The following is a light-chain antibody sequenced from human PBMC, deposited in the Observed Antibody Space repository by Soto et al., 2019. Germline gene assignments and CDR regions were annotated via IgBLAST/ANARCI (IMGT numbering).Light chain of an antibody. CDR1: QSPLHTDGYNY. CDR3: MQSLQTPRT. V-gene: IGKV2-28*01. CDR2: LGS. Sequence: DIVMTQSPLSLPVTPGEPASISCRSSQSPLHTDGYNYLDWYLQKPGQSPQLLIYLGSNRASGVPDRFSGSGSGTDFPLQISRVEAEDVGVYYCMQSLQTPRTFGQGTTVEIK. J-gene: IGKJ1*01.